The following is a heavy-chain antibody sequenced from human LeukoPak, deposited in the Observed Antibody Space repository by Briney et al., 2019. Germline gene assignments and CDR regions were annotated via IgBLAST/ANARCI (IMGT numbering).Heavy chain of an antibody. CDR3: AREDHSKYEY. D-gene: IGHD4-11*01. V-gene: IGHV3-7*01. Sequence: PGGSLRLSCVASGFTFSSYWMAWVRQAPGKGLEWVASIQQNGNEKYYADSVKGRFTISKDNAKNLLYLQMNSLRAEDTAVYYCAREDHSKYEYWGQGTPVTVSS. CDR2: IQQNGNEK. CDR1: GFTFSSYW. J-gene: IGHJ4*02.